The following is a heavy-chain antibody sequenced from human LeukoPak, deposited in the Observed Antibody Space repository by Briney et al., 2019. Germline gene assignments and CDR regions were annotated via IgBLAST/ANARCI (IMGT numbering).Heavy chain of an antibody. CDR3: ARHLSGVTGYTYGRGIDY. D-gene: IGHD5-18*01. CDR2: VLYDGETK. CDR1: GFIFSNYA. Sequence: GGSLRLSCAASGFIFSNYALHWVRQAPGKGLEWVAVVLYDGETKYYADSVKGRFTISRDNPENMLYLQMNSLRPEDTAIYYCARHLSGVTGYTYGRGIDYWGQGTLVTVSS. J-gene: IGHJ4*02. V-gene: IGHV3-30*04.